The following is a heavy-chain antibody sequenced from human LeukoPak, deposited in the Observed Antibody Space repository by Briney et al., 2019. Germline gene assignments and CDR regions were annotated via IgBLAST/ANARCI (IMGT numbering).Heavy chain of an antibody. CDR3: ATGDYSSGYFQH. Sequence: GGSLRLSCAASGFTFSSYAMHWVRQAPGKGLEWVAVISYDGSNKYYADSVKGRFTISRDNSKNTLYLQMNSLRAEDTAVYYCATGDYSSGYFQHWGQGTLVTVSS. CDR1: GFTFSSYA. J-gene: IGHJ1*01. CDR2: ISYDGSNK. V-gene: IGHV3-30-3*01. D-gene: IGHD3-22*01.